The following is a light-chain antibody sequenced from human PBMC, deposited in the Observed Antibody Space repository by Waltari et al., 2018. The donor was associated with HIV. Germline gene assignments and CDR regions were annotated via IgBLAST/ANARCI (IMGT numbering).Light chain of an antibody. CDR2: AAS. V-gene: IGKV1-6*01. CDR1: QGIRND. J-gene: IGKJ1*01. CDR3: LQDYNYPRT. Sequence: AIQMTQSPSSLSASVGDRVTITCRASQGIRNDLGWYQQKPGKPPKLLIYAASSLQSWVPSRFSGSGSGTDFTFTISSLQPEDFATYYCLQDYNYPRTFGQGTKVEIK.